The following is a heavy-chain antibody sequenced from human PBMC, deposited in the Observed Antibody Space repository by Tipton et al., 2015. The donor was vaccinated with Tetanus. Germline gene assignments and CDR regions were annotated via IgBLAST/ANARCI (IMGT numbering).Heavy chain of an antibody. Sequence: TLPLTCSVSRGPISSYYWSWIRQPAGKGLEWIGHISNGNPDYSPSLKSRVTLSVDTSKDEFSLRLRSVTAADTGVYYCARGITDGYNRRFDYWGQGILVAVSP. CDR1: RGPISSYY. J-gene: IGHJ4*02. V-gene: IGHV4-4*07. D-gene: IGHD5-24*01. CDR3: ARGITDGYNRRFDY. CDR2: ISNGNP.